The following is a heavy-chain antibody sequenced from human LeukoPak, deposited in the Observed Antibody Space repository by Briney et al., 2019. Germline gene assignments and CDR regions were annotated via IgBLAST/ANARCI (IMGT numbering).Heavy chain of an antibody. Sequence: GGSLRLSCAASGFTFDDYAMHWVRQAPGKGLEWVSGISWNSGSIGYADSVKGRFTISRDNAKNSLYLQTNSLRAEDTALYYCAKDLHFYYDSSGGGYDYWGQGTLVTVSS. D-gene: IGHD3-22*01. CDR1: GFTFDDYA. J-gene: IGHJ4*02. V-gene: IGHV3-9*01. CDR3: AKDLHFYYDSSGGGYDY. CDR2: ISWNSGSI.